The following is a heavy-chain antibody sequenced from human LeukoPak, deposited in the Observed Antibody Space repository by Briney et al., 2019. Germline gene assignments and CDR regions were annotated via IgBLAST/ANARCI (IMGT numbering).Heavy chain of an antibody. D-gene: IGHD3-22*01. CDR1: GFTVSSNY. J-gene: IGHJ6*02. V-gene: IGHV3-53*01. Sequence: PGGSLRLSCAASGFTVSSNYMSWVRQAPGKGLEWVSVIYSGGSTYYADSVKGRFTISRDNSKNTLYLQMNSLRAEDTAVYYCARDVSSGYYPGYYYGMDVWGQGTTVTVSS. CDR3: ARDVSSGYYPGYYYGMDV. CDR2: IYSGGST.